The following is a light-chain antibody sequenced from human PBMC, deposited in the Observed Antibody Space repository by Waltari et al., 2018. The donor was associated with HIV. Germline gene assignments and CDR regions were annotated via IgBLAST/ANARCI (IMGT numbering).Light chain of an antibody. CDR2: DAS. CDR1: QSVSNK. V-gene: IGKV3-15*01. CDR3: QQYNNWLT. J-gene: IGKJ4*01. Sequence: VLTQSPATLPVSPGQRATLSCRASQSVSNKLAWYQQKPGQAPRLLMYDASTRVTGIPARFSGSGSGTDFTLTISSLQSGDFAIYYCQQYNNWLTFGGGTKVEIK.